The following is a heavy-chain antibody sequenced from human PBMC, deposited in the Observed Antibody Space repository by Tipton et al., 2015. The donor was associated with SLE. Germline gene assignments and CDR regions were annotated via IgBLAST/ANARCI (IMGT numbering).Heavy chain of an antibody. V-gene: IGHV4-31*03. J-gene: IGHJ3*01. Sequence: TLSLTCTVSGGSISSAGNYWSWIRQLPGKGLEWIGYIHYGGNTYYNPSLQSRVTISVDTSRNQFSLNLRSVTAADTAFYYCARMIVLTRQPDACDVWGQGTMVTVSS. D-gene: IGHD3-22*01. CDR1: GGSISSAGNY. CDR2: IHYGGNT. CDR3: ARMIVLTRQPDACDV.